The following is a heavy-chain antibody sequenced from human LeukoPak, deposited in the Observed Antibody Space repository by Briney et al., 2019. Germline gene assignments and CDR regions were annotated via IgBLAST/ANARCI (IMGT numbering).Heavy chain of an antibody. CDR2: ISTSSYV. J-gene: IGHJ4*02. D-gene: IGHD1-1*01. Sequence: GGSLRLYCAASGFTFSRYRMNWVRHARGEGVVGVSSISTSSYVYFADSLKGRFTLSRNKAKSSLYLKMHRLRAEDTAVYYCGREKGERYGNDFWGQLTIVTVSS. V-gene: IGHV3-21*01. CDR1: GFTFSRYR. CDR3: GREKGERYGNDF.